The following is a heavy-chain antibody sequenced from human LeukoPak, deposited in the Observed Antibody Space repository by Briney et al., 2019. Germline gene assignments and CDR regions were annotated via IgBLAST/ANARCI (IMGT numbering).Heavy chain of an antibody. V-gene: IGHV3-7*01. D-gene: IGHD2-2*01. CDR2: IKQDGSEK. Sequence: GGSLRLSCVASGFTFNNYWMSWVRQAPGKGLECVANIKQDGSEKYYVDSEKGRFTISRDDAKNSLYLQMNSLRAEDTAVYYCASKDVVPTGYWGQGTLVTVSS. J-gene: IGHJ4*02. CDR1: GFTFNNYW. CDR3: ASKDVVPTGY.